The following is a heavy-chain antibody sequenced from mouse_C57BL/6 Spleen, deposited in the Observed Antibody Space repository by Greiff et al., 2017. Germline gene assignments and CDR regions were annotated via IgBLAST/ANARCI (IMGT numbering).Heavy chain of an antibody. D-gene: IGHD1-1*01. Sequence: EVKLVESGGDLVKPGGSLKLSCAASGFTFSSYGMSWVRQTPDKRLEWVATISSGGSYTYYPDSVKGRFTISRDNAKNTLYLQMSSLKSEDTAMYYCARQFITTAPATGYFDVWGTGTTVTVSS. J-gene: IGHJ1*03. V-gene: IGHV5-6*01. CDR1: GFTFSSYG. CDR2: ISSGGSYT. CDR3: ARQFITTAPATGYFDV.